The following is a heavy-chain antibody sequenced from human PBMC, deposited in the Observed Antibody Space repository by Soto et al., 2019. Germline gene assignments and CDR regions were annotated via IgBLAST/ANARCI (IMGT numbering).Heavy chain of an antibody. CDR3: AGIVATSVDY. D-gene: IGHD5-12*01. CDR1: GGSISSSSYY. CDR2: IYYSGST. V-gene: IGHV4-39*01. J-gene: IGHJ4*02. Sequence: QLQLQESGPGLVKPSETLSLTCTVSGGSISSSSYYWGWIRQPPGKGLEWIGSIYYSGSTYYNPSLKSRVXIXXDTSTNQFSPKLSSVTAADTAVYYCAGIVATSVDYWGQGTLVTVSS.